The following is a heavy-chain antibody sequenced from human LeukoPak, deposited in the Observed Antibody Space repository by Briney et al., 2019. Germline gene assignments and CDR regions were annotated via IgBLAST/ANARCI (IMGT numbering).Heavy chain of an antibody. Sequence: PSETLSLTCTVSGGSISSYYWSWIRQPPGKGLEWIGYIYYSGSTNYNPSLRSRLTISLDTSTSQFSPRLSSVTAADTAVYYCARHKPTGSYPLELWGQGTLVTVSS. CDR2: IYYSGST. D-gene: IGHD3-10*01. J-gene: IGHJ4*02. V-gene: IGHV4-59*08. CDR1: GGSISSYY. CDR3: ARHKPTGSYPLEL.